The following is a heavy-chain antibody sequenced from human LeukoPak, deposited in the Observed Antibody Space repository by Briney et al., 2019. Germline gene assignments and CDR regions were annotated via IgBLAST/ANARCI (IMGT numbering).Heavy chain of an antibody. CDR3: ARGGKYSSSSPVEEYLRQQLDSYYFDY. V-gene: IGHV4-39*07. CDR2: INHSGST. D-gene: IGHD6-6*01. Sequence: SETLSLTCSVSGGSINRSSYYWSWIRQPPGKGLEWIGEINHSGSTNYNPSLKSRVTISVDTSKNQFSLKLSSVTAADTAVYYCARGGKYSSSSPVEEYLRQQLDSYYFDYWGQGTLVTVSS. CDR1: GGSINRSSYY. J-gene: IGHJ4*02.